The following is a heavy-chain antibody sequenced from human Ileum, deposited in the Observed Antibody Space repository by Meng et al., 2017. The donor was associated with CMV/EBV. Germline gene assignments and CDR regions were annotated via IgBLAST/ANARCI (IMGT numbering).Heavy chain of an antibody. V-gene: IGHV4-39*01. CDR1: GGSISSSSYY. D-gene: IGHD2-2*01. J-gene: IGHJ4*02. Sequence: GSLSLTCTVSGGSISSSSYYWGWLRQPPGKGLGWIGSIYYSGSTYYNPSLKSRVTISVDTSKNQFSLKLTSVTAADTAVYYCARHLYCTSTSCSLILYFDYWGQGTLVTVSS. CDR3: ARHLYCTSTSCSLILYFDY. CDR2: IYYSGST.